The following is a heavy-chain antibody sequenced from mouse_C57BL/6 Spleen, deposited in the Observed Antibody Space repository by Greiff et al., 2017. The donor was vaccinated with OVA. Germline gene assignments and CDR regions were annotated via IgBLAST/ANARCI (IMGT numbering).Heavy chain of an antibody. Sequence: QVQLQQSGAELVKPGASVKISCKASGYAFSSYWMNWVKQRPGKGLEWIGQIYPGDGDTNYNGKFKGKATLTADKSSSTAYMQLSSLTSEDSAVYFCTRKVYYGSSDVYFDVWGTGTTVTVSS. J-gene: IGHJ1*03. CDR3: TRKVYYGSSDVYFDV. V-gene: IGHV1-80*01. D-gene: IGHD1-1*01. CDR1: GYAFSSYW. CDR2: IYPGDGDT.